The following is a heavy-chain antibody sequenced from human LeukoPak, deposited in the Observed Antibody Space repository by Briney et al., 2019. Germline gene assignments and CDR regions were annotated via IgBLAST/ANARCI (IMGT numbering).Heavy chain of an antibody. CDR3: ARWRSSSGTYYAWFDP. Sequence: SETLSLTCTVSGGSISSSSYYWGWIRQPPGKGLEWIGSIYYSGSTYYNPSLKSRVTISVDTSKNHFSLKLTSVTAADTAVYYCARWRSSSGTYYAWFDPWGQGTLVTVSS. J-gene: IGHJ5*02. D-gene: IGHD1-26*01. V-gene: IGHV4-39*02. CDR2: IYYSGST. CDR1: GGSISSSSYY.